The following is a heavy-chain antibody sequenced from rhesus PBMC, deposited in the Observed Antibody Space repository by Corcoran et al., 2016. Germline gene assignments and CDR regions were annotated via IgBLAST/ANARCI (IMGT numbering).Heavy chain of an antibody. J-gene: IGHJ4*01. CDR3: ARYGQRQRDFDS. CDR2: INGNTGGT. Sequence: QVQLQESGPGLVKPSETLSLTCAVSGGSFSSYWWSWLRQPPGKGLERIGEINGNTGGTNDNPSLNSRVTSSKGASKNQFSRKLSSVTAADTAVYYCARYGQRQRDFDSWGQGVLVTVSS. V-gene: IGHV4-80*01. D-gene: IGHD6-25*01. CDR1: GGSFSSYW.